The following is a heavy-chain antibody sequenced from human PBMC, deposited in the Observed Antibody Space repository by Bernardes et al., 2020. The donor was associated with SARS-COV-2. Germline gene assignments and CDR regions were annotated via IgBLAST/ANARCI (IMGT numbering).Heavy chain of an antibody. D-gene: IGHD6-19*01. Sequence: EPLALTCTVSGGPISSSSYYWGWIRQPPGMGLVWIGSIYYSGTTYYNPSLKSRVTISVDTSKNQFSLRLTSVTAADTSVYYCARAPPEAVAGMGLFDYWGQGTLVTVSS. V-gene: IGHV4-39*01. J-gene: IGHJ4*02. CDR2: IYYSGTT. CDR3: ARAPPEAVAGMGLFDY. CDR1: GGPISSSSYY.